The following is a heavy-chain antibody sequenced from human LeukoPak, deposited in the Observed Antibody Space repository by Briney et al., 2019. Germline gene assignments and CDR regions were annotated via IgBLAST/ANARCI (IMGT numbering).Heavy chain of an antibody. J-gene: IGHJ4*02. CDR2: INSDGSST. CDR3: ARGVFWGGNYFDY. V-gene: IGHV3-74*01. CDR1: GFTFSSYW. D-gene: IGHD3-16*01. Sequence: GGSLRLSCAASGFTFSSYWMHWVRQAPGKGLVWVSRINSDGSSTSYADSVKGRFTISRDNAKNTLYLQMNSLRAEDTAVYYCARGVFWGGNYFDYWGQGTLVTVSS.